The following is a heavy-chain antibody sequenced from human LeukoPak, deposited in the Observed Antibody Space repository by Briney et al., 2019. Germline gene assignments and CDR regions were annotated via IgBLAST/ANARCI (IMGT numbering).Heavy chain of an antibody. CDR1: GFTFTNAW. CDR3: TALGKWGLLHY. V-gene: IGHV3-15*04. CDR2: IESKTDGGTT. D-gene: IGHD4-23*01. J-gene: IGHJ4*02. Sequence: GGSLRLSCAASGFTFTNAWMSWVRQAPGERPEWVGRIESKTDGGTTDYAAPVKGRFTISRDDSKTTLYLQMNSLKTEDTAVYYCTALGKWGLLHYWGQGTLVTVSS.